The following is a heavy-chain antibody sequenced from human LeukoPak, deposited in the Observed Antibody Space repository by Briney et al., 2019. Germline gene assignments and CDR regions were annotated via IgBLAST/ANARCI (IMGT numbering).Heavy chain of an antibody. CDR1: GYTFTDYW. CDR2: IYPGDSDT. V-gene: IGHV5-51*01. Sequence: GESLKISCKTSGYTFTDYWIGWVRQMPGKGLEWMGIIYPGDSDTTYSPSFQGQVTISADKSINTAYLQWSSLKASDTAMYYCARRLDYHDSSGYSDAFDIWGQGTMVTVSS. CDR3: ARRLDYHDSSGYSDAFDI. J-gene: IGHJ3*02. D-gene: IGHD3-22*01.